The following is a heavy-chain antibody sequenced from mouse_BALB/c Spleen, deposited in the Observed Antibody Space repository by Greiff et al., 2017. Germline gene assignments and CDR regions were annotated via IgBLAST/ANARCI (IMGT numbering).Heavy chain of an antibody. CDR3: TRGYRYFDV. Sequence: VQLQQSGAELVRPGASVKLSCKASGYTFTSYWINWVKQRPGQGLEWIGNIYPSDSYTNYNQKFKDKATLTVDKSSSTAYMQLSSPTSEDSAVYYCTRGYRYFDVWGAGTTVTVSS. CDR1: GYTFTSYW. CDR2: IYPSDSYT. J-gene: IGHJ1*01. V-gene: IGHV1-69*02.